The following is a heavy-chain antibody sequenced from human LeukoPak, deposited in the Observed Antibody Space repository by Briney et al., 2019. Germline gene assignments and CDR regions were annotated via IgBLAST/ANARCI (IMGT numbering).Heavy chain of an antibody. J-gene: IGHJ4*02. D-gene: IGHD1-26*01. CDR2: INTDGNNA. V-gene: IGHV3-74*01. Sequence: GGSLRLSCAASGFTFSNFWMHWVRQAPGKGLVWVSRINTDGNNAIYADSVKGRFTISRDNAKNTLYLQMNSLRGEDTAVYYCARSGSGGSYSDWGQGTLVTVSS. CDR3: ARSGSGGSYSD. CDR1: GFTFSNFW.